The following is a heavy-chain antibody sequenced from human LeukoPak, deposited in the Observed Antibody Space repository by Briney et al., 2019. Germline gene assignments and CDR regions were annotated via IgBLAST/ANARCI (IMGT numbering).Heavy chain of an antibody. CDR1: GFIFKNLW. CDR2: IKRDGSDR. J-gene: IGHJ3*02. V-gene: IGHV3-7*01. D-gene: IGHD6-19*01. Sequence: PGGSLRLSCVASGFIFKNLWMTWVRQAPGKGLEWVANIKRDGSDRYYVDSVKGRFTISRDNAKNSLFLQMNSLRAEDTAVYYCASDQGGSYSGGDYDAFDIWGQGTMVTVSS. CDR3: ASDQGGSYSGGDYDAFDI.